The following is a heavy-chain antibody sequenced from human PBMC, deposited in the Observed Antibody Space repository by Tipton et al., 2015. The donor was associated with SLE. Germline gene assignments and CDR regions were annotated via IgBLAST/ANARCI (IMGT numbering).Heavy chain of an antibody. V-gene: IGHV4-59*01. D-gene: IGHD3/OR15-3a*01. CDR3: ARDGRTKPFDY. Sequence: TLSLTCTASGDSISSYYWSWIRQPPGKGLEWIGYIYYSGSTNYNPSLKSRVTISVDTSKNQFSLKLSSVTAADTAVYYCARDGRTKPFDYWGQGTLVTVSS. J-gene: IGHJ4*02. CDR1: GDSISSYY. CDR2: IYYSGST.